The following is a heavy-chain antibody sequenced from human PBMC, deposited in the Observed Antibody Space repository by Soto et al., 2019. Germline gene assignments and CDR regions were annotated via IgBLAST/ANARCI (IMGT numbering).Heavy chain of an antibody. CDR2: IYYSGST. J-gene: IGHJ5*02. V-gene: IGHV4-39*01. Sequence: ETLSLTCTVSGGSISSSSYYWGWIRQPPGKGLEWIGSIYYSGSTYYNPSLKSRVTISVDTSKNQFSLKLSSVTAADTAVYYCARQFYDYVWGSYRYYDWFDPWGQGTLVTVSS. CDR1: GGSISSSSYY. CDR3: ARQFYDYVWGSYRYYDWFDP. D-gene: IGHD3-16*02.